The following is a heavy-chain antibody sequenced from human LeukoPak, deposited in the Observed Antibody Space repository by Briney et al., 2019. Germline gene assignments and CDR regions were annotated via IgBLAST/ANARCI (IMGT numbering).Heavy chain of an antibody. V-gene: IGHV1-2*02. Sequence: ASVTVSCKASGYTFTGYYMHWVRQAPGQGLEWMGWINPNSGGTNYAQKFQGRVTMTRDTSISTAYMELSWLRSDDTAVYYCARGPAAWFGELSGYYFDYWGQGTLVTVSS. J-gene: IGHJ4*02. CDR2: INPNSGGT. CDR3: ARGPAAWFGELSGYYFDY. D-gene: IGHD3-10*01. CDR1: GYTFTGYY.